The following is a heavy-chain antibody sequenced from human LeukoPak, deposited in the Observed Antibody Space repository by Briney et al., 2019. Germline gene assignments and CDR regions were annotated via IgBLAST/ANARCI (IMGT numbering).Heavy chain of an antibody. D-gene: IGHD1-1*01. CDR3: ARLSGTSGTTSRVLDY. J-gene: IGHJ4*02. V-gene: IGHV3-23*01. Sequence: GGSLRLSCAASGFTFTTHAMIWVRRAPGKGLEWVSGISGSGDATYYADSVKGRFTISRDNSENTVYLQVKSLRADDTAVYYCARLSGTSGTTSRVLDYWGQGALVTVSS. CDR1: GFTFTTHA. CDR2: ISGSGDAT.